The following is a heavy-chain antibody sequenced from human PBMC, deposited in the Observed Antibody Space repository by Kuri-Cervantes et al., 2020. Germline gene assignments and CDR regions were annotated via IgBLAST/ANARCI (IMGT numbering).Heavy chain of an antibody. CDR1: GFSLSTTRVS. CDR2: IYWDDDE. Sequence: SGPTLVKPTQTLTLTCTFSGFSLSTTRVSVGWIRQPPGKALEWLALIYWDDDERYSPSLKSRLTITKDTSKNQVVLTMTNMDPVDTATYFCARIRSPYHYVGSGYYPHHFFDSWGQGKLVTVSS. CDR3: ARIRSPYHYVGSGYYPHHFFDS. J-gene: IGHJ4*02. V-gene: IGHV2-5*02. D-gene: IGHD3-22*01.